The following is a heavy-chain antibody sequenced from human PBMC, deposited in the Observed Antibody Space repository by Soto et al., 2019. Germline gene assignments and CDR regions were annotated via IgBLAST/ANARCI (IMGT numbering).Heavy chain of an antibody. J-gene: IGHJ6*02. D-gene: IGHD3-10*01. CDR3: ARVSGLSSYSYYGLDV. CDR2: NSAYNGNT. V-gene: IGHV1-18*01. CDR1: GYTFITYD. Sequence: QVHLVQSGAEVKKPGASVKVSCKASGYTFITYDVTWVRQAPGQWLEWMGWNSAYNGNTKYAQKFQGRVSMTTDTSTSTAYMELMSLTSDDTAVYYCARVSGLSSYSYYGLDVWGQGTTVTVSS.